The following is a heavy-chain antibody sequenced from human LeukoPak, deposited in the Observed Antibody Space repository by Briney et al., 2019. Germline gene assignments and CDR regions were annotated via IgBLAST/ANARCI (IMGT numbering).Heavy chain of an antibody. Sequence: QPGGSLRLSCAASGFTFSSYEMNWVRQAPGKGLEWVSYISSSGSTIYYADSVKGRFTISRDNAKNSLYLQMNSLRAEDTAVYYCARGAGTVTTFDYWGQGTLVTVSS. CDR3: ARGAGTVTTFDY. J-gene: IGHJ4*02. CDR1: GFTFSSYE. CDR2: ISSSGSTI. D-gene: IGHD4-17*01. V-gene: IGHV3-48*03.